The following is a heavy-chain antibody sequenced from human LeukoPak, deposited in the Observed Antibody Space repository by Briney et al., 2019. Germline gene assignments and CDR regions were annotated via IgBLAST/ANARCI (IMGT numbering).Heavy chain of an antibody. J-gene: IGHJ5*02. V-gene: IGHV6-1*01. CDR1: GYSVSSNNAA. CDR3: ARDMDYYGSGSYYNSRWFDP. D-gene: IGHD3-10*01. CDR2: TYYGSKWYN. Sequence: SQTLSLTCVISGYSVSSNNAAWNWIRHSPSRGLEWLGRTYYGSKWYNDYAVSVKSRITINPEAAKNQFSLQLNSVTPEDTAVYYCARDMDYYGSGSYYNSRWFDPWGQGTLVTVSS.